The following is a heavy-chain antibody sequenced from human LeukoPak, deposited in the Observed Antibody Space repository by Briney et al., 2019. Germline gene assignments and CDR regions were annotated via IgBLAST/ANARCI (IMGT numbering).Heavy chain of an antibody. D-gene: IGHD3-22*01. Sequence: PSQTLSLTCTVSGGSISSGDYYWSWIRQPPGKGLEWIGYIYYSGSTYYNPSLKSRVTISVDTSKNQFSLKLSSATAADTAVYYCARVKYYDSSGYWEFDYWGQGTLVTVSS. CDR3: ARVKYYDSSGYWEFDY. CDR2: IYYSGST. V-gene: IGHV4-30-4*08. J-gene: IGHJ4*02. CDR1: GGSISSGDYY.